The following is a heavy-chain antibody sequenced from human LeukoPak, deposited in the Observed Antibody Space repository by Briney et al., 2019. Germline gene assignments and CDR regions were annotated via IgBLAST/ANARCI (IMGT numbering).Heavy chain of an antibody. D-gene: IGHD6-13*01. CDR2: IYTSGST. Sequence: SETLSLTCTVSGGSISSGSYYWSWIRQPAGKGLEWIGRIYTSGSTNYSPSLKSRVTISVDTSKNQFSLKLSSVTAADTAVYYCARGRTIAAAGTVYYYYMDVWGKGTTVTISS. V-gene: IGHV4-61*02. J-gene: IGHJ6*03. CDR1: GGSISSGSYY. CDR3: ARGRTIAAAGTVYYYYMDV.